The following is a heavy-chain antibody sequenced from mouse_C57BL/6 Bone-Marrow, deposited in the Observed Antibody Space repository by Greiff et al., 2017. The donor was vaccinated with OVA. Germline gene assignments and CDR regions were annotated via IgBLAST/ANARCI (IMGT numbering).Heavy chain of an antibody. CDR1: GYTFTDYE. Sequence: VQLQQSGAELVRPGASVTLSCKASGYTFTDYEMHWVKQTPVHGLEWIGAIDPETGGTAYNQKFKGKAILTADKSSSTAYMERRSLTSEDCAVYYCTRGYSNYYAMDYWGQGTSVTGSS. D-gene: IGHD2-5*01. CDR3: TRGYSNYYAMDY. V-gene: IGHV1-15*01. CDR2: IDPETGGT. J-gene: IGHJ4*01.